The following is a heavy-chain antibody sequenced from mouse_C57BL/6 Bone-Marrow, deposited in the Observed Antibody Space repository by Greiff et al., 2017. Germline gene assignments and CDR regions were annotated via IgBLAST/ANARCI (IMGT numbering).Heavy chain of an antibody. V-gene: IGHV14-2*01. Sequence: EVQLQQSGAELVKPGASVKLSCTASGFNIKDYYMHWVKQRTEQGLEWIGRIDPEDGETKYAPQFQGKATITADTSSNTAYLQLSSLTSEDTAVYYCARVYYDYLYYYAMDYWGQGTSVTVSS. CDR3: ARVYYDYLYYYAMDY. CDR2: IDPEDGET. J-gene: IGHJ4*01. D-gene: IGHD2-4*01. CDR1: GFNIKDYY.